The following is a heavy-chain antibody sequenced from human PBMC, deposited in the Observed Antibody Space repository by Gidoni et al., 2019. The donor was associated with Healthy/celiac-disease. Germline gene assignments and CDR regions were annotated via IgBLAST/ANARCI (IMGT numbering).Heavy chain of an antibody. V-gene: IGHV3-7*01. Sequence: EVQLVESGGGLVQHGRSLRLSCAASGFTFSRYWMSWVRQSPGKGLAWVANIKQDGSEKYYVDSVKGRFTISRDNAKNSLYLQMNSLRAEDTAVYYCARDLSEDAFDIWGQGTMVTVSS. J-gene: IGHJ3*02. CDR1: GFTFSRYW. CDR3: ARDLSEDAFDI. CDR2: IKQDGSEK.